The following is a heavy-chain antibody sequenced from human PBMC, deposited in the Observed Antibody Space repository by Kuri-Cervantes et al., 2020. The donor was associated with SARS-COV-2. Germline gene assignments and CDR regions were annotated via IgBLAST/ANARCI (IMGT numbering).Heavy chain of an antibody. V-gene: IGHV4-61*05. CDR2: LYYSRST. D-gene: IGHD1-26*01. Sequence: SETLSLTCTVSGGSISSSSYYWGWIRQPPGKGLEWIGYLYYSRSTNYNPSLKSRVTISLDTSKNQFSLKLSSVTAADTAVYYCATGSYYVAYDYWGQGTLVTVSS. CDR1: GGSISSSSYY. J-gene: IGHJ4*02. CDR3: ATGSYYVAYDY.